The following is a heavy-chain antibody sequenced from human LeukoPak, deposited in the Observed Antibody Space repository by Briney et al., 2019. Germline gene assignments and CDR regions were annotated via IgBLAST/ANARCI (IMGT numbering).Heavy chain of an antibody. CDR2: ISRGGNTV. Sequence: PGGSLRLSCAASGFTFSDFYFNWIRQVPGKGLEWVSYISRGGNTVYYAESVKGRFTISRDNAKTSLYLQMNSLRAEDTAVYYCARQYSSGWYAYFDLWGQGTLVTVSS. CDR1: GFTFSDFY. J-gene: IGHJ4*02. CDR3: ARQYSSGWYAYFDL. V-gene: IGHV3-11*01. D-gene: IGHD6-13*01.